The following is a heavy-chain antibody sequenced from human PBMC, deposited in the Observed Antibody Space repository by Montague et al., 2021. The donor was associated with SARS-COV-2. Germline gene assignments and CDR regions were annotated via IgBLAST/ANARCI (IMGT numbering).Heavy chain of an antibody. CDR2: IYHSRST. J-gene: IGHJ4*02. V-gene: IGHV4-4*02. Sequence: SETLSLTCAVSGGSISSSNWCWWVSQPPGKRLEWGGEIYHSRSTNYNLPCKSRVTILVAKSNKQFSLLLSSVAAAAAAVYYCARAAAYITGAGIGLWGQGTLVTVSS. CDR3: ARAAAYITGAGIGL. D-gene: IGHD6-13*01. CDR1: GGSISSSNW.